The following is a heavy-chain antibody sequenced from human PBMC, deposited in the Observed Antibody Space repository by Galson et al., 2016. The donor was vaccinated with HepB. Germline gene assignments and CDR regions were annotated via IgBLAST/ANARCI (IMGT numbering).Heavy chain of an antibody. CDR3: AKDHGIQYYGSGSFYKFLDGMDV. V-gene: IGHV3-23*01. J-gene: IGHJ6*02. CDR2: IIVNAGRD. D-gene: IGHD3-10*01. Sequence: SLRLSCAASGFSFSNFAMSWVRQAPGKGLELVSAIIVNAGRDFYAVSVRGRFTIYRDSSNNMLYLQMNSLRAEDTAIYYCAKDHGIQYYGSGSFYKFLDGMDVWGQGTTVTVSS. CDR1: GFSFSNFA.